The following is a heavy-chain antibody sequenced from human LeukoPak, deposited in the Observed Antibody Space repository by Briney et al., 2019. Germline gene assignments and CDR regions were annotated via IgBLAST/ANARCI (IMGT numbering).Heavy chain of an antibody. Sequence: GASVKVSCKVSGYTLTELSMHWVRQAPGKGLEWMGGFDPEDGETIYAQKFQGRVTMTEDTSTDTAYMELSSLRSEDTAVYYRATDGKNGGVDYGDPRYYYYYGMDVWGQGTTVTVSS. CDR2: FDPEDGET. J-gene: IGHJ6*02. V-gene: IGHV1-24*01. D-gene: IGHD4-17*01. CDR1: GYTLTELS. CDR3: ATDGKNGGVDYGDPRYYYYYGMDV.